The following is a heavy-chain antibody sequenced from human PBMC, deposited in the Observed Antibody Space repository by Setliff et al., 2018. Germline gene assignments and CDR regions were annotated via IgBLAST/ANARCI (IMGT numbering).Heavy chain of an antibody. CDR1: GGTFSTYA. D-gene: IGHD1-26*01. Sequence: SVKVSCKASGGTFSTYAISWVRQAPGQGLEWMGGIISMFGTTNYAQKFQGRVTITTDKSTSTAYMELSSLRSEDTAIYYCVRSGKFGMRFWFDQWGQGTLVTVSS. CDR2: IISMFGTT. V-gene: IGHV1-69*05. CDR3: VRSGKFGMRFWFDQ. J-gene: IGHJ5*02.